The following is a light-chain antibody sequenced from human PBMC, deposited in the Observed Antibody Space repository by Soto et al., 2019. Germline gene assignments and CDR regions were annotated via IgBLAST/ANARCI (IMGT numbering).Light chain of an antibody. CDR2: DAS. CDR1: QSVSSY. J-gene: IGKJ1*01. Sequence: EIVLTQSPATLSVSPGERATLSCRASQSVSSYLAWYQQKPGQAPRPLIYDASNRATGIPARVSGSGSGTEFTLTISSLEPEDFEVYYCQQRSNWPRTFGQGTKVDI. V-gene: IGKV3-11*01. CDR3: QQRSNWPRT.